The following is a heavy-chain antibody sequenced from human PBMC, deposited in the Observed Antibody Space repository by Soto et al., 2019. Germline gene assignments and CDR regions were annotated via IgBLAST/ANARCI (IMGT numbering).Heavy chain of an antibody. CDR1: GFSLSTSGGG. D-gene: IGHD3-10*01. CDR3: VQRVDLWT. J-gene: IGHJ5*02. V-gene: IGHV2-5*02. CDR2: IYWDNDR. Sequence: QITLKESGPTLVKPTQTLTLTCTFSGFSLSTSGGGVGWIRQPRGKALEWLALIYWDNDRRYSPSMKNRLTITTDTTKNQVVLTMTNMDPVDTTTYYCVQRVDLWTWGQGTLVTVSS.